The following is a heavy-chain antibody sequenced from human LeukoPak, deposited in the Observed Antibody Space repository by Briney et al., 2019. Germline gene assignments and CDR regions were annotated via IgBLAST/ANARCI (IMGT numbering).Heavy chain of an antibody. J-gene: IGHJ6*02. Sequence: SETLSLTCTVSGGSISSGDYYWSWIRQPPGKGLEWIGYIYYSGSTYYNPSLKSRVTISVDTSKNQFSLKLSSVTAADTAVYYCARDGVWFGELLISDYYYGMDVWGQGTTVTVSS. CDR3: ARDGVWFGELLISDYYYGMDV. CDR1: GGSISSGDYY. CDR2: IYYSGST. V-gene: IGHV4-30-4*01. D-gene: IGHD3-10*01.